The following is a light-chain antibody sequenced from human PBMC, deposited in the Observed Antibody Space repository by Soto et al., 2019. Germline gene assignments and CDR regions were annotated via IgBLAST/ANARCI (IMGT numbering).Light chain of an antibody. CDR2: KAS. J-gene: IGKJ1*01. CDR3: QQYNSYWT. Sequence: DIQMTQSPSTLSASVGDRVTITCRASQSIRSWLAWYQQKPGKAPKLLIYKASSLDSGVPSRFNGSGSGTEFTLTISRLQADDFATYYCQQYNSYWTFGQGTKVEIK. V-gene: IGKV1-5*03. CDR1: QSIRSW.